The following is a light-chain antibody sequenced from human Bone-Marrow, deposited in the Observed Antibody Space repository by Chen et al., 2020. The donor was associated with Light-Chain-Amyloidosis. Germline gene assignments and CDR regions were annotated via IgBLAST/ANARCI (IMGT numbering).Light chain of an antibody. Sequence: DIQMTQSPSPLSPSAGDRVTITCRSRQILNTYLHWYPQKPGKAPKLLIYAVSSLQSRVPSKFSGIGSGRDVTLTINSLQPEDFATYYCQQTYTTPLGTFGPGTRVD. CDR2: AVS. CDR3: QQTYTTPLGT. J-gene: IGKJ3*01. CDR1: QILNTY. V-gene: IGKV1-39*01.